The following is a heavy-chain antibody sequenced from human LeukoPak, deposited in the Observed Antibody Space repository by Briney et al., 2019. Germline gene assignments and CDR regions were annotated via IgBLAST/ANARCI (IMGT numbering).Heavy chain of an antibody. CDR1: GVSFIGYH. J-gene: IGHJ6*02. V-gene: IGHV4-34*01. CDR3: ARPGQLGSLYYGMDG. Sequence: SETLSLTCAVYGVSFIGYHWSWIRQSPGKGLEWIGEINHSGSTNYNPSLKSRVTMSVDTSKNQFSLKLKSVTAADTAVYYCARPGQLGSLYYGMDGWGQGTTVTVSS. D-gene: IGHD1-1*01. CDR2: INHSGST.